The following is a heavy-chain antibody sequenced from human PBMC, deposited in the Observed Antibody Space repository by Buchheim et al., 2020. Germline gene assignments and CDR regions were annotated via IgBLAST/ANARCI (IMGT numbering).Heavy chain of an antibody. CDR2: IKHDGNEK. CDR3: GRSGSDLRPLYFVDS. Sequence: EVQLVESGGGLVQPGGSLRLSCAASGFTFSNYWMSWVRQAPGKGLEWVAIIKHDGNEKYYVDSVKGRFTVFRDNAKSSLYLQVNSLRTDDTAVYFCGRSGSDLRPLYFVDSWGQGIL. V-gene: IGHV3-7*03. D-gene: IGHD1-26*01. J-gene: IGHJ4*02. CDR1: GFTFSNYW.